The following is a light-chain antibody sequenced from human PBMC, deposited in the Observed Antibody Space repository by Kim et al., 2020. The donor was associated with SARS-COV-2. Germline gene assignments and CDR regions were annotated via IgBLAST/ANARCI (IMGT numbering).Light chain of an antibody. J-gene: IGKJ2*03. Sequence: LAPGERATLPCRASHSVVSSLLAWYQQKPGQAPRLLIYEAFKRVAGIPDRFSGSGSGTDFTLTISRPEPEDFAMYYCQQYGSSPYSFGQGTKLEI. V-gene: IGKV3-20*01. CDR3: QQYGSSPYS. CDR2: EAF. CDR1: HSVVSSL.